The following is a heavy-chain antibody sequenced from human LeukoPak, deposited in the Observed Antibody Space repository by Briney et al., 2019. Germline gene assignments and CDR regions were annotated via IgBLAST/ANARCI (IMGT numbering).Heavy chain of an antibody. Sequence: GGSLRLSCAAPGFTFSGYWMSWVRQAPGKGLEWVANIIQDGSEESYVDSVKGRFTISRDNAKKSLYLQINSLGVEDTAVYYCATGGGDYWGQGTLVTVSS. CDR3: ATGGGDY. CDR1: GFTFSGYW. V-gene: IGHV3-7*01. CDR2: IIQDGSEE. J-gene: IGHJ4*02.